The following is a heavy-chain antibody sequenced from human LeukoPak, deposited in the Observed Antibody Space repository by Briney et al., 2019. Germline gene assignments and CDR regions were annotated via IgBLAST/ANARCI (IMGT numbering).Heavy chain of an antibody. CDR2: IKQDGSEK. CDR3: ARDRGSSGWYEFDY. J-gene: IGHJ4*02. Sequence: GGPLRLSCAASGFTFSSYAMSWVRQAPGKGLEWVANIKQDGSEKYYVDSVKGRFTISRDNAKNSLYLQMNSLRAEDTAVYYCARDRGSSGWYEFDYWGQGTLVTVSS. V-gene: IGHV3-7*01. D-gene: IGHD6-19*01. CDR1: GFTFSSYA.